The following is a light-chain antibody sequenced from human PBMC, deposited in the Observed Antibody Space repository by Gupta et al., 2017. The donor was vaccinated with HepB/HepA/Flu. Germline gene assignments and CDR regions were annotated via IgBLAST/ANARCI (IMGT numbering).Light chain of an antibody. V-gene: IGLV1-44*01. CDR1: SSNIGSKT. J-gene: IGLJ3*02. CDR3: ATWDDSLNGWV. CDR2: TNN. Sequence: QSVLTQPPSASGTPGQRVTISCSGSSSNIGSKTVKWYQQVPGTAPKLLIYTNNQRPSGVPDRFSGSTSGTSASLAISGLQSEDEADYYCATWDDSLNGWVFGGGTKLTVL.